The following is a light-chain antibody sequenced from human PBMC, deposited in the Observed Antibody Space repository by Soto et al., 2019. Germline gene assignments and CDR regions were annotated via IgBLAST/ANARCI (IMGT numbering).Light chain of an antibody. V-gene: IGKV3-20*01. CDR2: GAS. CDR1: QSVSRTY. J-gene: IGKJ1*01. CDR3: QQYGSSRWT. Sequence: EIVLTQSPDTLSLFPGERATLSCRASQSVSRTYLAWYQQKLGQAPRLLIFGASSRATGIPDRFSGSGSGTDVTLTISRLEPEDFAVYYCQQYGSSRWTFGQGTKVDIK.